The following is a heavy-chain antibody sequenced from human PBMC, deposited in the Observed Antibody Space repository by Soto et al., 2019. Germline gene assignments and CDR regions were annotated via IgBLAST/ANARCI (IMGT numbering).Heavy chain of an antibody. V-gene: IGHV1-58*01. J-gene: IGHJ4*02. Sequence: SVKVSCKASGFTFTSSAVQWVRQARGQRLEWIGWIVVGSGNTNYAQKFQERVTVTRDMSTSTAYMELSSLRSEDTAVYYCMFWGSYRAVDYWGQGTLVTVSS. CDR3: MFWGSYRAVDY. CDR1: GFTFTSSA. CDR2: IVVGSGNT. D-gene: IGHD3-16*02.